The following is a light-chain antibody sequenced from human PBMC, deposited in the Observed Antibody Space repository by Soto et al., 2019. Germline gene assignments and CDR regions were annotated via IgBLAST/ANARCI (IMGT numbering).Light chain of an antibody. V-gene: IGKV1-5*01. CDR1: QSISSW. CDR2: DAS. J-gene: IGKJ1*01. CDR3: QQYISYLWT. Sequence: DIQMTQSPSTLSASVGDRVTITCRASQSISSWLAWYQQKPGKAPKLLIYDASSLESGVPSRFSGSGSGTEFTLTISSLQPDDFATYYCQQYISYLWTFGQGTKVAIK.